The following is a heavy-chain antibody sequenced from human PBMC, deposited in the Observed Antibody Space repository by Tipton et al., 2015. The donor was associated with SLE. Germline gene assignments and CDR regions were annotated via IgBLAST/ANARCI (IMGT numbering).Heavy chain of an antibody. D-gene: IGHD1-26*01. J-gene: IGHJ3*02. CDR2: IGGSGSTI. Sequence: SLRLSCAASGFTFSSYGMHWVRQAPGKGLEWVSYIGGSGSTIYYADSVEGRFTISRDNAKNSLYLQMNSLRVDDTALYYCARLPSGTFGAFDIWGQGTMVTVS. CDR1: GFTFSSYG. CDR3: ARLPSGTFGAFDI. V-gene: IGHV3-48*03.